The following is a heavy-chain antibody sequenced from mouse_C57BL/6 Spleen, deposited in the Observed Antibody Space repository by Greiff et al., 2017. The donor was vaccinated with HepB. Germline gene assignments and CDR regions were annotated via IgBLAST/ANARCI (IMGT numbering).Heavy chain of an antibody. CDR1: GYTFTDYE. D-gene: IGHD3-2*02. CDR2: IDPETGGT. V-gene: IGHV1-15*01. Sequence: VQLQQSGAELVRPGASVTLSCKASGYTFTDYEMHWVKQTPVHGLEWIGAIDPETGGTAYNQKFKGKAILTADKSSSTAYMELRSLTSEDSAVYYCTRESSGFYAMDYWGQGTSVTVSS. J-gene: IGHJ4*01. CDR3: TRESSGFYAMDY.